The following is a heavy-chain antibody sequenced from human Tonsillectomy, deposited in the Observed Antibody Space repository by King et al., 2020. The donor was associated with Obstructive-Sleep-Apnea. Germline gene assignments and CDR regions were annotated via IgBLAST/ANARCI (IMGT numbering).Heavy chain of an antibody. Sequence: VQLQQWGAGLLKPSETLSLTRAVYGGSFSGYYWSWIRQPPGKGLEWIGEINHSGSTNYNPSLKSRVTISVDTSKNQFSLKLSSVTAADTAVYYCARGPREYQSYWGQGTLVTVSS. D-gene: IGHD2-2*01. CDR2: INHSGST. J-gene: IGHJ4*02. V-gene: IGHV4-34*01. CDR1: GGSFSGYY. CDR3: ARGPREYQSY.